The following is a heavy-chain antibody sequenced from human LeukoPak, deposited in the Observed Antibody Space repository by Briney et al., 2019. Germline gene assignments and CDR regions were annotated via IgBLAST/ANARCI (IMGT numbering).Heavy chain of an antibody. CDR2: INPNSGGT. J-gene: IGHJ4*02. V-gene: IGHV1-2*06. CDR3: ARYYYDSSGPGVYYFDY. Sequence: ASVKVSCKASGYTFTGYYMHWVRQAPGQGLEWMGRINPNSGGTNYAQKFQGRVTMTRDTSISTAYMELSRLRSDDTAVYYCARYYYDSSGPGVYYFDYWGQGTLVTVSS. D-gene: IGHD3-22*01. CDR1: GYTFTGYY.